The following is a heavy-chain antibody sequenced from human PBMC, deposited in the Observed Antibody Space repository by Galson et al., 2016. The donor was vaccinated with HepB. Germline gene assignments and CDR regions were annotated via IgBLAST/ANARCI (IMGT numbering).Heavy chain of an antibody. J-gene: IGHJ6*02. V-gene: IGHV4-34*01. CDR3: ATLSRPTAGYDVWGDAGIDV. CDR1: GGSFSGYY. D-gene: IGHD3-3*01. Sequence: ETLSLTCAVYGGSFSGYYWSWIRQPPGKGLEWIGEINHSGSTRYNPSLKSRVTMSVDTSKNQFSLKLSSVSAADTAVYFCATLSRPTAGYDVWGDAGIDVWGQGTPVTVSS. CDR2: INHSGST.